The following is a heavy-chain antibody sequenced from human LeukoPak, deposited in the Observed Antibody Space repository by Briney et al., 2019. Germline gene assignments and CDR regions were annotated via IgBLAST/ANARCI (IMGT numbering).Heavy chain of an antibody. CDR1: GFTFTNIA. CDR3: TRDSYPHPAHNFDY. CDR2: IWYDGTNK. D-gene: IGHD5-18*01. Sequence: GGSLRLSCAASGFTFTNIAMSWVRQAPGKGLEWVAVIWYDGTNKYYADSVKGRFTISRDNSKNTLYLQMNSLRAEDTAVYYCTRDSYPHPAHNFDYWGQGTLVTVSS. J-gene: IGHJ4*02. V-gene: IGHV3-33*08.